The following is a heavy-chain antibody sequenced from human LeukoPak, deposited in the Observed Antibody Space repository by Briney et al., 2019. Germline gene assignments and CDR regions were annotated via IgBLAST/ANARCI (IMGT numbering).Heavy chain of an antibody. CDR3: ARDAGGYGFFGDY. Sequence: GGSLRLSCAASGFTFSSYWRSGVRQAPGKGLEGVANIKQEGREKYYVESVKGRFTISRENAKNSLYLQMNSLRAEDTAVFYCARDAGGYGFFGDYWGQGTLVSVSS. J-gene: IGHJ4*02. CDR2: IKQEGREK. V-gene: IGHV3-7*01. CDR1: GFTFSSYW. D-gene: IGHD5-18*01.